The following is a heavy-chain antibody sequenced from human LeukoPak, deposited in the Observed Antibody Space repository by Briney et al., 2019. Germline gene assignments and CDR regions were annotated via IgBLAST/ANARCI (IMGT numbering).Heavy chain of an antibody. J-gene: IGHJ6*02. CDR3: ARAPDYGDDGNYGMDV. V-gene: IGHV1-2*02. Sequence: ASVKVSCKASGYTFTGYYMHWVRQAPGQGLEWMGCINPNSGGTNYAQKFQGRVTMTRDTSISTAYMELSRLRSDDTAVYYCARAPDYGDDGNYGMDVWGQGTTVTVSS. CDR1: GYTFTGYY. CDR2: INPNSGGT. D-gene: IGHD4-17*01.